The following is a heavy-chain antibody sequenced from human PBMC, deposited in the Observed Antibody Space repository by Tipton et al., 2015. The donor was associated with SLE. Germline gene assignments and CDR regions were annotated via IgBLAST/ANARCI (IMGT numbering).Heavy chain of an antibody. CDR3: ASLTGTTNY. CDR2: ISSSSSSI. V-gene: IGHV3-48*01. J-gene: IGHJ4*02. CDR1: GFTFSSFA. D-gene: IGHD1-7*01. Sequence: SLRLSCAASGFTFSSFAMHWVRQAPGKGLEWVSYISSSSSSIYYADSVKGRFTISRDNAENSLYLQMNSLRAEDTAVYYCASLTGTTNYWGQGTLVTVSS.